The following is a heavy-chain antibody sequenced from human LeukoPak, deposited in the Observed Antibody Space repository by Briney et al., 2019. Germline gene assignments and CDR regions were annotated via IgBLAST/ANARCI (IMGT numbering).Heavy chain of an antibody. CDR1: GGSISSYY. J-gene: IGHJ4*02. D-gene: IGHD5-18*01. CDR3: ARVKGGYSYGSIDY. CDR2: IYTSGST. V-gene: IGHV4-4*07. Sequence: SETLSLTCTVSGGSISSYYWSWVRQPAGKGLEWIGRIYTSGSTNYNPSLKSRVTMSVDTSKNQFSLKLSSVTAADTAVYYCARVKGGYSYGSIDYWGQGTLVTVSS.